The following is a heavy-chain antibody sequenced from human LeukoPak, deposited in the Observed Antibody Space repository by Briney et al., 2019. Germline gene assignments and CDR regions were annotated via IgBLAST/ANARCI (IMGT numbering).Heavy chain of an antibody. CDR2: ISSSSSYI. Sequence: GGSLRLSCAASGFTFSSYSMNWVRQAPGKGLEWVSSISSSSSYIYYADSVKGRFTISRDNAKNSLYLQMNSLRAEDTAVYYCARKGRGYSYGRDHYYYYMDVWGKGTTVTISS. J-gene: IGHJ6*03. V-gene: IGHV3-21*01. CDR3: ARKGRGYSYGRDHYYYYMDV. CDR1: GFTFSSYS. D-gene: IGHD5-18*01.